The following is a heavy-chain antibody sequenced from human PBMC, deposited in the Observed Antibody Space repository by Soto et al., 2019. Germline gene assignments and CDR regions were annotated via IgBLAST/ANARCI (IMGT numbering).Heavy chain of an antibody. CDR2: ISWDGGST. J-gene: IGHJ4*02. Sequence: GGSLRLSCAASGFTFDDYTMHWVRQAPGKGLEWVSLISWDGGSTYYADSVKGRFTISRDNSKNSLYLQMNSLRTEDTALYYCAKEGYDSSGYYSDFDYWGQGTLVTVSS. D-gene: IGHD3-22*01. CDR3: AKEGYDSSGYYSDFDY. V-gene: IGHV3-43*01. CDR1: GFTFDDYT.